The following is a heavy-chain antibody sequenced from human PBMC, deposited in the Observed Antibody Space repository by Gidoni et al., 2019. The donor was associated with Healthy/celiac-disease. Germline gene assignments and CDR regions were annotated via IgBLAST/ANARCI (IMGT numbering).Heavy chain of an antibody. Sequence: EEQLVQSGAEVKKRGESMRIACKGAGYSFTSYWISWVRQMPGKGLALMGRIAPRDSYTTYRPSFQVHVTISADKSLSTAYLQWSSLKASHTAMYYCASAPGYSSGWYVNWGQGTLVTVSS. CDR1: GYSFTSYW. CDR2: IAPRDSYT. CDR3: ASAPGYSSGWYVN. D-gene: IGHD6-19*01. V-gene: IGHV5-10-1*03. J-gene: IGHJ4*02.